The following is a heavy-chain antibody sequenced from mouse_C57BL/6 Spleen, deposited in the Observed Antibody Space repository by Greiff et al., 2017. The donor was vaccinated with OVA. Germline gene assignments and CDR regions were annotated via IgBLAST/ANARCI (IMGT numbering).Heavy chain of an antibody. CDR3: ARNCDFDY. CDR1: GFTFSSYA. Sequence: EVMLVESGGGLVKPGGSLKLSCAASGFTFSSYAMSWVRQTPEKRLEWVATISDGGSYTYYPDNVKGRFTISRDNAKNNLYLQMSHLKSEDTAMYSCARNCDFDYWGQGTTLTVSS. V-gene: IGHV5-4*03. D-gene: IGHD4-1*01. J-gene: IGHJ2*01. CDR2: ISDGGSYT.